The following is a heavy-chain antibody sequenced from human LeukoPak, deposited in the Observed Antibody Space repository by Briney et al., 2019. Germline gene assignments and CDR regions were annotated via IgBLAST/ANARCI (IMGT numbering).Heavy chain of an antibody. CDR1: GGTFSSYA. V-gene: IGHV1-69*06. CDR3: AREDCTNGVCYLGGKITEGPRRHLDY. J-gene: IGHJ4*02. Sequence: GSSVKVSCKASGGTFSSYAISWVRQAPGQGLEWMGGIIPIFGTANYAQKFQGRVTITADKSTSTVYMELSSLRSEDTAVYYCAREDCTNGVCYLGGKITEGPRRHLDYWGQGTLVTVSS. CDR2: IIPIFGTA. D-gene: IGHD2-8*01.